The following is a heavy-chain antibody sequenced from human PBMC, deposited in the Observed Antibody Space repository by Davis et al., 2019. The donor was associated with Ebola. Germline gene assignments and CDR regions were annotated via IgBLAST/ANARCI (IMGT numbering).Heavy chain of an antibody. V-gene: IGHV3-11*04. D-gene: IGHD3-22*01. CDR1: GFIVSSNH. CDR3: ARDRGRYYYDSSGYYYFDY. J-gene: IGHJ4*02. Sequence: GESLKISCAASGFIVSSNHMSWVRQAPGKGLEWVSYISSSGRTIYYADSVKGRFTISRDNAKNSLYLQMNSLRAEDTAVYYCARDRGRYYYDSSGYYYFDYWGQGTLVTVSS. CDR2: ISSSGRTI.